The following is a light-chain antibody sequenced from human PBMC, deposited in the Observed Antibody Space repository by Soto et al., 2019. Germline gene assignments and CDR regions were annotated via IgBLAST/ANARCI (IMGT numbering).Light chain of an antibody. CDR3: QQFYDSPVP. CDR2: WAS. J-gene: IGKJ4*01. Sequence: DIVLTQSPDSLAVSLGERATINCKSSQNVLSASNDKHLLSWFQQKPGQPPKLLIYWASTRASGVPGRFSGNESGTDFRLVISRPQTEDGAVYYCQQFYDSPVPFGGGTKVEIK. CDR1: QNVLSASNDKHL. V-gene: IGKV4-1*01.